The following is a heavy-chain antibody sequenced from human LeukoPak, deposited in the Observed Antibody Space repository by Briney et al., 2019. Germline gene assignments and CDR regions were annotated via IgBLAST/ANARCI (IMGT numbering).Heavy chain of an antibody. CDR3: ARSEDSGSYFSFDY. CDR2: ISHRGST. D-gene: IGHD1-26*01. CDR1: GDYINNGGHY. J-gene: IGHJ4*02. V-gene: IGHV4-30-2*01. Sequence: SQTLSLTCSVGGDYINNGGHYWSWIRQPPGKALEYIGYISHRGSTYYNPSLKSRLTISVDGSRNQFSLKLRSVTAADTAVYYCARSEDSGSYFSFDYWGQGTLVTVSS.